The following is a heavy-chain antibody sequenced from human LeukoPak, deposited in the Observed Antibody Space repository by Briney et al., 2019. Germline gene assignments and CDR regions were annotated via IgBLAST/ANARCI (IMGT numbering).Heavy chain of an antibody. CDR3: VRGRGSYGWFDP. CDR1: GFTSSSYW. J-gene: IGHJ5*02. V-gene: IGHV3-74*01. CDR2: ISGDGTAR. Sequence: GGSLRLSCAASGFTSSSYWIHWVRQVPGKGLVWVSRISGDGTARNYADSVKGRFTISRDGAKNTVDLQMNSLRGEDTAVYYCVRGRGSYGWFDPWGQGTLVTVSS. D-gene: IGHD3-10*01.